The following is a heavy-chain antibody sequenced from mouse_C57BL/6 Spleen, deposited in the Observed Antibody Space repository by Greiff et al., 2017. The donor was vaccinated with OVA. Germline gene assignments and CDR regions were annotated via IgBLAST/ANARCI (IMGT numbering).Heavy chain of an antibody. CDR1: GYTFTSYW. D-gene: IGHD1-1*01. Sequence: QVQLKQPGAELVRPGTSVKLSCKASGYTFTSYWMHWVKQRPGQGLEWIGVIDPSDSYTNYNQKFKGKATLTVDTSSSTAYMQLSSLTSEDSAVYYCARASTVVAPYYAMDYWGQGTSVTVSS. CDR2: IDPSDSYT. J-gene: IGHJ4*01. V-gene: IGHV1-59*01. CDR3: ARASTVVAPYYAMDY.